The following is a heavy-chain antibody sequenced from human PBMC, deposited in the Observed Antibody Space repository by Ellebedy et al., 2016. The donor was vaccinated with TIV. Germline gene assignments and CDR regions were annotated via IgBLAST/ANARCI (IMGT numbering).Heavy chain of an antibody. CDR1: GFTFSNYN. Sequence: PGGSLRLSCVASGFTFSNYNMNWVRQSPGKGLEWVSSIRSTGSDKYYADSVKGRFAISRDNAKNSLSLQMNSLRAEDTAVYYCARKVPAPTTVPPNWYFDLWGRGTLVTVSS. V-gene: IGHV3-21*01. D-gene: IGHD4-17*01. CDR2: IRSTGSDK. CDR3: ARKVPAPTTVPPNWYFDL. J-gene: IGHJ2*01.